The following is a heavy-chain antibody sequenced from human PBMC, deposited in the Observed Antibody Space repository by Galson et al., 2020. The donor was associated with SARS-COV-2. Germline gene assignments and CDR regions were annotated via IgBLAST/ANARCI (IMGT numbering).Heavy chain of an antibody. V-gene: IGHV4-39*07. J-gene: IGHJ5*02. CDR2: VLNSGTT. CDR3: ARDATSSGWYNWFDA. CDR1: GGSIRSSNYY. Sequence: SETLSLTCTVSGGSIRSSNYYWGWIRQPPGKGLEWIGSVLNSGTTHYSPSPQSRVTISVDTSKNQFSLNLNSVTAADTAMYYWARDATSSGWYNWFDAWGQGTLVTVSS. D-gene: IGHD6-19*01.